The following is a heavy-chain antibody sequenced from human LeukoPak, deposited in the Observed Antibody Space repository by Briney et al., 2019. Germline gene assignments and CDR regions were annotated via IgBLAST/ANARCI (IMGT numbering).Heavy chain of an antibody. CDR3: ARDLLLWFGELPTFGY. J-gene: IGHJ4*02. CDR2: ISAYNGNT. V-gene: IGHV1-18*04. Sequence: GASVKVSCKASGYTFTNYGISWVRQAPGQGLEWMGWISAYNGNTNYAQKLQGRVTMTTDTSTSTAYMELRSLRSDDTAVYYCARDLLLWFGELPTFGYWGQGTLVTVSS. CDR1: GYTFTNYG. D-gene: IGHD3-10*01.